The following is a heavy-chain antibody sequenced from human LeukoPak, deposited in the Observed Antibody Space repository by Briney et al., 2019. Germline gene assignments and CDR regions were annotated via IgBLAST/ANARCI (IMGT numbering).Heavy chain of an antibody. CDR3: ARESHCSGGTCYLTAFDV. Sequence: ASVKVSCKTSGYTFTRYDINWVRQAPGQGLEWMGWLNPGRGNTGYAPEFQGRVTFTRDTSINTVYMELSSLRSADTAVYYCARESHCSGGTCYLTAFDVWGKGHYSPSLQ. CDR1: GYTFTRYD. D-gene: IGHD2-15*01. CDR2: LNPGRGNT. J-gene: IGHJ3*01. V-gene: IGHV1-8*01.